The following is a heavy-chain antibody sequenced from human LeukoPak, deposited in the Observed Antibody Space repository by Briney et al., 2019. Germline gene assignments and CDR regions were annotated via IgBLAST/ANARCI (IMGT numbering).Heavy chain of an antibody. CDR1: GGSISSYY. Sequence: PSETLCLTGTVSGGSISSYYWSWIRQPPGKGREGWGYIDFSGSTNYNPSLNNRSTISVDTSTKPSSLKLSSVTAADTAVYYCARHRWYYGSGSYPFVEPFEYWGQGTLVTVSS. J-gene: IGHJ4*02. CDR3: ARHRWYYGSGSYPFVEPFEY. CDR2: IDFSGST. D-gene: IGHD3-10*01. V-gene: IGHV4-59*08.